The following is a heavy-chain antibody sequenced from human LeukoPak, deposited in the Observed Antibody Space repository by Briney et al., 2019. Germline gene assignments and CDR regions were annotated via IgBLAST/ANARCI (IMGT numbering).Heavy chain of an antibody. J-gene: IGHJ4*02. Sequence: GGSLRLPCAASGFTFSSYTMSWVRQAPGKGLEWVSAISGSGGSTYYADSVKGRFTISRDNSKNTLYLQMNSLRAEDTAVYYCARPERYSSSWAYFDYWGQGTLVTVSS. CDR1: GFTFSSYT. V-gene: IGHV3-23*01. D-gene: IGHD6-13*01. CDR3: ARPERYSSSWAYFDY. CDR2: ISGSGGST.